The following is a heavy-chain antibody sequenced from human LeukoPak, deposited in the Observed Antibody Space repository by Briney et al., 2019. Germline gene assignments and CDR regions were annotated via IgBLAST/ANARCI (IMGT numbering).Heavy chain of an antibody. D-gene: IGHD2-8*01. CDR3: ARELYHFDR. CDR2: VFFTEGT. Sequence: PSGTLSLTCSVSGGSIRNRHWTWIRQSPGKGLEWIGHVFFTEGTNYSPSLRGRITISADRSKNQIYLKLGSVTAADTAVYYCARELYHFDRWGQGALVTVSS. J-gene: IGHJ4*02. CDR1: GGSIRNRH. V-gene: IGHV4-59*11.